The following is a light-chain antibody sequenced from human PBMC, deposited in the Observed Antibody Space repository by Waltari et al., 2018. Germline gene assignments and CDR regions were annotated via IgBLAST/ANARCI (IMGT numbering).Light chain of an antibody. V-gene: IGKV3-11*01. Sequence: IVLTQSPASLSLSPGERATLSCRASQSVDNSLAWYQQKPGQAPRLVIHDASNRATGIPARFSGSGSGTDFTLTISSLEPEDFAVYYCQHRSSWPLTFGGGTKVEIK. CDR2: DAS. CDR1: QSVDNS. CDR3: QHRSSWPLT. J-gene: IGKJ4*01.